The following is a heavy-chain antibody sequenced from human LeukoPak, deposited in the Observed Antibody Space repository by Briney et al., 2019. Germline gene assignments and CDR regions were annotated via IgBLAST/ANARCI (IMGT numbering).Heavy chain of an antibody. V-gene: IGHV4-38-2*01. CDR1: GYSISSGYY. D-gene: IGHD3-3*01. CDR3: ARWGGEITIFGVVIRVENWFDL. J-gene: IGHJ5*02. CDR2: IYHRGCT. Sequence: SETLSLTCAVPGYSISSGYYWCSTRPPPGKGPAWIGTIYHRGCTSYNPSLKGRVTISVDPSKNQFSLKMSSVTAAATAVYYCARWGGEITIFGVVIRVENWFDLWDQGTLVTVSS.